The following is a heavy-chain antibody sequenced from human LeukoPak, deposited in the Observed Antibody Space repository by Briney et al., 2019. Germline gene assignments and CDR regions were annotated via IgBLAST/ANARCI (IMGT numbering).Heavy chain of an antibody. Sequence: GGSLRLSCAASGFTFSNFWMSWVRQAPGKGLEWVANIKQDGSEKYYVDSVKGRFTISRDNAKNSLYLQMNSLRAEDTAVYYCARWVGPEYSSSWRLDPWGQGTLVTVSS. J-gene: IGHJ5*02. CDR2: IKQDGSEK. CDR1: GFTFSNFW. CDR3: ARWVGPEYSSSWRLDP. D-gene: IGHD6-6*01. V-gene: IGHV3-7*01.